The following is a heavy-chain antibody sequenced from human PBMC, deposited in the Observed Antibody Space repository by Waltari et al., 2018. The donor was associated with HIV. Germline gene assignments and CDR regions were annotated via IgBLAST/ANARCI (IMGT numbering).Heavy chain of an antibody. CDR2: IYYSGST. Sequence: QVQLQESGPGLVKPSETLSLTCTVSGGSISSYYWSWIRQPPGKGLEWIGYIYYSGSTNYNPSLKSRVTISVDTSKNQFSLKLSSVTAADTAVYYCARSRLGDTVSGMGYYYYYYGMDVWGQGTTVTVSS. J-gene: IGHJ6*02. D-gene: IGHD1-26*01. V-gene: IGHV4-59*01. CDR3: ARSRLGDTVSGMGYYYYYYGMDV. CDR1: GGSISSYY.